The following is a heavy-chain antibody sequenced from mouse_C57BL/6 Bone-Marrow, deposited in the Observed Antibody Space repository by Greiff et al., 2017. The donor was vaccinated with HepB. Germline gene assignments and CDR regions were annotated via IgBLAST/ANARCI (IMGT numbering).Heavy chain of an antibody. CDR1: GYTFTSYW. Sequence: QVQLQQSGAELVKPGASVKLSCKASGYTFTSYWMHWVKQRPGQGLEWIGMIHPNSGSTNYNEKFKSKATLTVDKSSSTAYMQLSSLTSEDSAVYYCARWLLGAPYFDYWGQGTTLTVSS. D-gene: IGHD2-3*01. CDR2: IHPNSGST. V-gene: IGHV1-64*01. J-gene: IGHJ2*01. CDR3: ARWLLGAPYFDY.